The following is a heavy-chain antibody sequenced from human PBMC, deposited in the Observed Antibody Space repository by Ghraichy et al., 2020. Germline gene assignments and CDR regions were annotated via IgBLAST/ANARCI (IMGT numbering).Heavy chain of an antibody. CDR1: GFTVSSYY. D-gene: IGHD6-19*01. V-gene: IGHV3-53*01. Sequence: GGSLRLSCAASGFTVSSYYMSWVRQAPGKGLEWVSVIYTACSTYFADSVKGRFTISRDNSKNTLYLQMNSQRAEDTAVYYCAREGIAVAGRNYYFDYGGTGSLVTFSS. CDR2: IYTACST. J-gene: IGHJ4*02. CDR3: AREGIAVAGRNYYFDY.